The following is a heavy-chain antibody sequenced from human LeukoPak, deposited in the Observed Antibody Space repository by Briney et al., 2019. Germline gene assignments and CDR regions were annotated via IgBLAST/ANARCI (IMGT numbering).Heavy chain of an antibody. V-gene: IGHV3-21*01. Sequence: GGSLRLSCAASGFTFSSYSMNWVRQAPGKGLEWVSSISRSSNYKYYADSVKGRFTISRDNAKNSLYLQMNSLRAEDTAVYYCARQKYQRGPDVSYFDYWGQGTLVTVSS. CDR2: ISRSSNYK. J-gene: IGHJ4*02. D-gene: IGHD2-8*01. CDR3: ARQKYQRGPDVSYFDY. CDR1: GFTFSSYS.